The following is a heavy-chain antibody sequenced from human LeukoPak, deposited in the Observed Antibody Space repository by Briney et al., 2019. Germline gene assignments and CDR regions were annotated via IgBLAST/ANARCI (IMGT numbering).Heavy chain of an antibody. CDR2: IWYDGSNK. V-gene: IGHV3-33*08. D-gene: IGHD1-26*01. CDR3: ARDDSDSESYWRD. CDR1: GFTFSDYS. J-gene: IGHJ4*02. Sequence: GGSLRLSCAASGFTFSDYSMNWVRQAPGKGLEWVAVIWYDGSNKAYADSVKGRFTISRDNSKNTLYLQMISLRAEDTAVYFCARDDSDSESYWRDWGQGTLVTVSS.